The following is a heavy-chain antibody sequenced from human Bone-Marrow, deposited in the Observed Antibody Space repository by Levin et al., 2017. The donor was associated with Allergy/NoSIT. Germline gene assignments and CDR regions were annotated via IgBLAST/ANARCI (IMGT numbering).Heavy chain of an antibody. Sequence: GGSLRLSCAASGFTLSSYEMNWVRQAPGKGMEWISYISSSSSSMYYVDSVKGRFTISRDNAKNSLYLQMHSLRAEDTAVYFCARATSSWYPIDYWGQGTLVTVSS. J-gene: IGHJ4*02. CDR2: ISSSSSSM. V-gene: IGHV3-48*03. CDR1: GFTLSSYE. CDR3: ARATSSWYPIDY. D-gene: IGHD6-13*01.